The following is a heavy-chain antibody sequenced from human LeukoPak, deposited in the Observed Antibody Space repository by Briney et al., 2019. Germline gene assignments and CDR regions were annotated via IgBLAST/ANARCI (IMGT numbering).Heavy chain of an antibody. V-gene: IGHV3-7*01. D-gene: IGHD3-16*01. J-gene: IGHJ3*02. Sequence: GGSLRLSCAASGFIFSSYWMSWVRQAPGKGLEWVANIKQDGSEKYYVDSVKGRFTISRDNAKNSLYLQMNSLRAEDTAVYYCARGVTGGDGAFDIWGQGTMVTVSS. CDR3: ARGVTGGDGAFDI. CDR1: GFIFSSYW. CDR2: IKQDGSEK.